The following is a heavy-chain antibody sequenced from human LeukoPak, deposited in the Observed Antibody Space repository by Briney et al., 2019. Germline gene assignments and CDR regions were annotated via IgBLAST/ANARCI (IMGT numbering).Heavy chain of an antibody. CDR3: AKALRETHRPVYSYYYMDV. J-gene: IGHJ6*03. CDR2: ISGRGGIT. V-gene: IGHV3-23*01. CDR1: EFTFNNYA. Sequence: GGSLRLSCAASEFTFNNYAVSWVRQAPGQGLEWVSTISGRGGITYYADSVKGRITISRDNSKNTVFLQMNSLRVDDTAVYYCAKALRETHRPVYSYYYMDVWGKGTTVTVSS. D-gene: IGHD2-21*01.